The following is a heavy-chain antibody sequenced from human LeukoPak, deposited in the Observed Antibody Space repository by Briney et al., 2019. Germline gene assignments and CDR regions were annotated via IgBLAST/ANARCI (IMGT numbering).Heavy chain of an antibody. J-gene: IGHJ4*02. CDR1: GYTFTGYY. CDR3: ARVVGATFPYFDY. D-gene: IGHD1-26*01. Sequence: ASVKVSCKASGYTFTGYYMHWVRQAPGQGLEWMGWINPNSGGTNYAQKFQGRVTTTRDTSISTAYMELSRLRSDDTAVYYCARVVGATFPYFDYWGQGTLVTVSS. V-gene: IGHV1-2*02. CDR2: INPNSGGT.